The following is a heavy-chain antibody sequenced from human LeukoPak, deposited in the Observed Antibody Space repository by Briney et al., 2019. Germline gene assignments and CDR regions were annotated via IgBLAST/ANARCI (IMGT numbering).Heavy chain of an antibody. J-gene: IGHJ4*02. CDR1: GFTFSDCV. V-gene: IGHV3-23*01. CDR2: ITAGGGST. CDR3: AKDLPGITIFGALHY. Sequence: GGSLRLSCAASGFTFSDCVMSWLRQAPGKGLEWVSTITAGGGSTYYGDSEKGRFTISRDNSKNTLYLQLNSLRADDTAVYYCAKDLPGITIFGALHYWGQGALVTVS. D-gene: IGHD3-3*01.